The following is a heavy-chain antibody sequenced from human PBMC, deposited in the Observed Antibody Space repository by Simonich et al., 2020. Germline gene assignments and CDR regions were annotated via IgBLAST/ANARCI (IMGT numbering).Heavy chain of an antibody. CDR3: ARDAAGDY. Sequence: EVQLVESGGGLVKPGGSLRLSCAASGFTFSSYSRNWVRQAPGKGLGWVSSISSSSSYLYYADSVKGRFTISRDNAKNSLYLQMNSLRAEDTAVYYCARDAAGDYWGQGTLVTVSS. J-gene: IGHJ4*02. D-gene: IGHD6-13*01. CDR2: ISSSSSYL. V-gene: IGHV3-21*01. CDR1: GFTFSSYS.